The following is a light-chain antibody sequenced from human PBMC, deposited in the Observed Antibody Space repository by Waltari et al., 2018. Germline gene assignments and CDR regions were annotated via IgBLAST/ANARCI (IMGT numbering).Light chain of an antibody. J-gene: IGLJ1*01. CDR2: DVS. Sequence: QSALTQPASVSGSPGQSITISCIGTSSDVGTYKYVSWYQRHPGKAPKLLIYDVSHRPSGVSNRFSGSKSGNTASLTISWLQAEDGADYYCSSYTSSTTLLVFGTGTKVTVL. CDR1: SSDVGTYKY. CDR3: SSYTSSTTLLV. V-gene: IGLV2-14*03.